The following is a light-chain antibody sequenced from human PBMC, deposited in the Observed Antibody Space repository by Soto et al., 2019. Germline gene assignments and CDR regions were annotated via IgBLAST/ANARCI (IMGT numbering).Light chain of an antibody. J-gene: IGLJ2*01. Sequence: QSVLTQPASVSGSLGQSITISCTGTSSDVGSYNLVSWYQQHPGKVPKLILYEGNKRPSGVSNRFSGSKSGNTASLTISGLQPDDEADYHCCSYARAPTYVLLGGGTKVTVL. CDR2: EGN. CDR3: CSYARAPTYVL. V-gene: IGLV2-23*01. CDR1: SSDVGSYNL.